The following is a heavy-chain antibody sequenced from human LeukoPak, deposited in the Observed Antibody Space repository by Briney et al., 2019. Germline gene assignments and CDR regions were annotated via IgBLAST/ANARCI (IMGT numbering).Heavy chain of an antibody. CDR3: ARTIVVVPAATGPGYNWFDP. CDR1: GFTFSSYW. J-gene: IGHJ5*02. CDR2: IKQGGSEK. D-gene: IGHD2-2*01. V-gene: IGHV3-7*01. Sequence: GGSLRLSCAASGFTFSSYWMSWVRQAPGKGLEWVANIKQGGSEKYYVDSVKGRFTISRDNAKNSLYLQMNSLRAEDTAVYYCARTIVVVPAATGPGYNWFDPWGQGTLVTVSS.